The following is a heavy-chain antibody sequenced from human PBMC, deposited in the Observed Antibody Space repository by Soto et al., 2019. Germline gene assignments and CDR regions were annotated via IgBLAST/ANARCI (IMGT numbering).Heavy chain of an antibody. CDR1: GGTFSSYA. D-gene: IGHD2-21*02. Sequence: QVQLVQSGAEVKKPGSSVKVSCKASGGTFSSYAISWVRQAPGQGLEWMGGIIPIFGTANYAQKFQGRVTITADEXXSXAXXELSSLRSEDTAVYYCAILCGGDCYSHYYYYGMDVWGQGTTVTVSS. V-gene: IGHV1-69*12. J-gene: IGHJ6*02. CDR2: IIPIFGTA. CDR3: AILCGGDCYSHYYYYGMDV.